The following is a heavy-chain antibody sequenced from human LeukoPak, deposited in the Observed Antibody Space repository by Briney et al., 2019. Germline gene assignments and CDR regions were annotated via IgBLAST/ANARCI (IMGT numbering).Heavy chain of an antibody. V-gene: IGHV4-38-2*02. CDR1: GYSISSSYS. J-gene: IGHJ6*03. Sequence: SETLSLTCTVSGYSISSSYSWGWIRQPPEKGLEWIGSIHHSGSTDYNPSLKSRVTISVDTSKNQFSLKLNSVTAADTAVYYCARFPGGAEYRHYYYMDVWGKGTTVTVSS. CDR3: ARFPGGAEYRHYYYMDV. D-gene: IGHD1-14*01. CDR2: IHHSGST.